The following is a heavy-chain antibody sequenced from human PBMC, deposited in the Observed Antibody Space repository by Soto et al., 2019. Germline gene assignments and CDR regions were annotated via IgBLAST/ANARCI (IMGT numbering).Heavy chain of an antibody. J-gene: IGHJ4*02. V-gene: IGHV4-59*12. D-gene: IGHD6-6*01. Sequence: SETLSLTCTVSGGSISSYYWSWIRQPPGKGLEWIGYIYYSGSTNYNPSLKSRVTISVDTSKNQFSLKLNSVTAADTAVYYCASSIAALYYFDYWGQGTLVTVSS. CDR2: IYYSGST. CDR3: ASSIAALYYFDY. CDR1: GGSISSYY.